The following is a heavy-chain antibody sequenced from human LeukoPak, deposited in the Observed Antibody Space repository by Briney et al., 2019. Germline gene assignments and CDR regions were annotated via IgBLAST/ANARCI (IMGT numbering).Heavy chain of an antibody. CDR3: ARAARGGMTDAFDI. D-gene: IGHD3-16*01. Sequence: ASVTVSCKASGYTFTGYYMHWVRQAPGQGLEWMGWINPNSGGTNYAQKFQGRVTMTRDTSISTAYMELSRLRSGDTAVYYCARAARGGMTDAFDIWGQGTMVTVSS. CDR1: GYTFTGYY. CDR2: INPNSGGT. V-gene: IGHV1-2*02. J-gene: IGHJ3*02.